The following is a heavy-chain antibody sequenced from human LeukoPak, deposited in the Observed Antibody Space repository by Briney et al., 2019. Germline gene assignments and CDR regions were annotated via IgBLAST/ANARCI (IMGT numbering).Heavy chain of an antibody. V-gene: IGHV3-33*08. CDR1: GFSFSSYA. CDR3: ARGGLAAAVEDFDY. CDR2: IWYDGSNK. Sequence: PGRSLRLSCAASGFSFSSYAMHWVRQAPGKGLEWVAVIWYDGSNKYYADSVKGRFTTSRDNSKNTLYLQMNSLRAEDTAVYYCARGGLAAAVEDFDYWGQGTLVTVSS. J-gene: IGHJ4*02. D-gene: IGHD6-13*01.